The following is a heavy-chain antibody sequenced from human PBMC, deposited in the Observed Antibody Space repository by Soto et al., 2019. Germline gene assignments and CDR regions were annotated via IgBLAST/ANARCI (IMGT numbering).Heavy chain of an antibody. D-gene: IGHD3-22*01. J-gene: IGHJ4*02. CDR2: IIPIFGTA. CDR3: ARDRYNYDSSGRPHDY. CDR1: GGTFSSYA. V-gene: IGHV1-69*01. Sequence: QVQLVQSGAEVKKPGSSVNVSCKASGGTFSSYAISWVRQAPGQGLEWMGGIIPIFGTANYAQKFQGRVTITADESTSTAYMELSSLRSEDTAVYYCARDRYNYDSSGRPHDYWGQGTLVTVSS.